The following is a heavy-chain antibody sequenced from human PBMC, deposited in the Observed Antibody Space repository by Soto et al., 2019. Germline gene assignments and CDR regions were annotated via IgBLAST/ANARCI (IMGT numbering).Heavy chain of an antibody. CDR2: IIPIFGTA. CDR1: GGTFSSYA. V-gene: IGHV1-69*13. CDR3: ARGGIAAAGMPWFDP. J-gene: IGHJ5*02. D-gene: IGHD6-13*01. Sequence: GASVKVSCKASGGTFSSYAISWVRQAPGQGLEWMGGIIPIFGTANYAQKFQGRVTITADESTSTAYMELSSLRSEDTAVYYCARGGIAAAGMPWFDPWGQGTLVTVS.